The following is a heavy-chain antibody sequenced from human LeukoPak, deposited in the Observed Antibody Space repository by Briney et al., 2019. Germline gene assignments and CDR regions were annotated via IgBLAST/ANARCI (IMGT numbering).Heavy chain of an antibody. V-gene: IGHV4-39*07. Sequence: PSETLPLTCTVSGGSISSSSYYWGWIRQPPGKGLEWIGSIYYSGSTYYNPSLKSRVTLSVDTSKNQFSLKLSSVTAADTAVYYCARDLAVLGYFHFDYWGQGTLVTVSS. J-gene: IGHJ4*02. CDR2: IYYSGST. CDR3: ARDLAVLGYFHFDY. CDR1: GGSISSSSYY. D-gene: IGHD3-22*01.